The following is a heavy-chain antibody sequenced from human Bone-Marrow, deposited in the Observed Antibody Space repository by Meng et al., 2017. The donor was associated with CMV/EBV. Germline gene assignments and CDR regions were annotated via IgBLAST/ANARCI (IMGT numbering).Heavy chain of an antibody. CDR2: INWNGGST. CDR1: GFTFDDYG. CDR3: AKDRTNYGDYVFDP. D-gene: IGHD4-17*01. J-gene: IGHJ5*02. Sequence: GGSLRLSCAASGFTFDDYGMSWVRQAPGKGLEWVSGINWNGGSTGYADSVKGRFTISRDNAKNSLYLQMNSLRAEDTALYYCAKDRTNYGDYVFDPWGQGPLVTVSS. V-gene: IGHV3-20*04.